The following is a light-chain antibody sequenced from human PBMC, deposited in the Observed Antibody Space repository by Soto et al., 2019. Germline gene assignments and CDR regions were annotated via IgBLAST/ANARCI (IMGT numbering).Light chain of an antibody. CDR2: GAS. J-gene: IGKJ5*01. CDR1: ESVSANY. V-gene: IGKV3-20*01. Sequence: ETVLTQSPGTLSLSPGERATLSCRASESVSANYLAWHQQKPGQAPRLLISGASSRATGIPDRFSGSGCGTDFPLTISRLEPEDFAVYYCHQYGSAPISFGQGTRLEIK. CDR3: HQYGSAPIS.